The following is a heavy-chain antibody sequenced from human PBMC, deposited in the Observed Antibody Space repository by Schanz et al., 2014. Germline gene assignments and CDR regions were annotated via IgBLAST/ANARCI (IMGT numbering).Heavy chain of an antibody. Sequence: VQLAESGGGLVQPGRSLRLSCVASGFTFSDHYMAWIRQAPGKGLEWVSIISNTGTFIYYADSVRGRFVISRDNAKSSLFLQMKGLRAEDTAVYYCVRDAYLQIRGTVFDSWGPGNLVTVSS. D-gene: IGHD1-1*01. CDR2: ISNTGTFI. CDR1: GFTFSDHY. CDR3: VRDAYLQIRGTVFDS. V-gene: IGHV3-11*01. J-gene: IGHJ4*02.